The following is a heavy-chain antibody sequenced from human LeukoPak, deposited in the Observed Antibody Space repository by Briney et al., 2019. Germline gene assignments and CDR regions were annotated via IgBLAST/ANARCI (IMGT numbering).Heavy chain of an antibody. Sequence: GGSLRLSFAASGFTFSSYAMSWVRQAPGKGLEWVSAISGSGGSTYYADSVKGRFTISRDNSKNTLYLQMNSLRAEDTAVYYCAKVHVRVVVAGLFDYWGQGTLVTVSS. V-gene: IGHV3-23*01. J-gene: IGHJ4*02. D-gene: IGHD2-15*01. CDR2: ISGSGGST. CDR1: GFTFSSYA. CDR3: AKVHVRVVVAGLFDY.